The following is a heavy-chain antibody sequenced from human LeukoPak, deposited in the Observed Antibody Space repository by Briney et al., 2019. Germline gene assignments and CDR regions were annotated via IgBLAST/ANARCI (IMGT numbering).Heavy chain of an antibody. Sequence: GGSLRLSCAASGFTFSSYGMHWVRQAPGKGLEWVAVISYDGSNKYYADSVKGRFTISRDNSKNTLYLQMNSLRAEDTAVYYCAKDQFSSWSYLFDYWGQGTLVTVSS. CDR3: AKDQFSSWSYLFDY. D-gene: IGHD6-13*01. J-gene: IGHJ4*02. V-gene: IGHV3-30*18. CDR1: GFTFSSYG. CDR2: ISYDGSNK.